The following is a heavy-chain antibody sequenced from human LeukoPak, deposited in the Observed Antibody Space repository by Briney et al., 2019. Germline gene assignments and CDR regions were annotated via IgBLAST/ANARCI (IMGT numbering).Heavy chain of an antibody. Sequence: SETLSLTCAVYGGSFSGYYWSWIRQPPGKGLEWIGEINHSGSTNYNPSLKSRVTISVDTSKNQFSLKLSSVTAADTAVYYCARRKAVITMVRGVNFDYWGQGTLVTVSS. J-gene: IGHJ4*02. CDR1: GGSFSGYY. V-gene: IGHV4-34*01. CDR3: ARRKAVITMVRGVNFDY. D-gene: IGHD3-10*01. CDR2: INHSGST.